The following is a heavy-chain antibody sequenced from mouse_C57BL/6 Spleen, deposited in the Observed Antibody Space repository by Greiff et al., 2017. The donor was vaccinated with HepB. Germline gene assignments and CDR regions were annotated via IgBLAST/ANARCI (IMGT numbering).Heavy chain of an antibody. Sequence: VQLKQPGAELVKPGASVKMSCKASGYTFTSYWITWVKQRPGQGLEWIGDIYPGSGSTNYNEKFKSKATLTVDTASSTAYMQLSSLTSEDSAVYYCARSGYDYDGYWGQGTTLTVSS. D-gene: IGHD2-4*01. CDR3: ARSGYDYDGY. J-gene: IGHJ2*01. CDR1: GYTFTSYW. V-gene: IGHV1-55*01. CDR2: IYPGSGST.